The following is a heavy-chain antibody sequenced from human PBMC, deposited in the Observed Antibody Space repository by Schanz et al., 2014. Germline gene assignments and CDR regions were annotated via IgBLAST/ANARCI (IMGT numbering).Heavy chain of an antibody. J-gene: IGHJ4*02. D-gene: IGHD6-13*01. V-gene: IGHV1-46*03. CDR2: INPSGGRT. CDR1: GYTFTSDS. CDR3: ARDGVDAAAGGND. Sequence: QVQLVQSGAEVKKPGASVKVSCKASGYTFTSDSMHWVRQAPGQGLEWMGMINPSGGRTTYAQKFQGRVTMTRDTSTSTVYMELSSLRSEDTAVYYCARDGVDAAAGGNDWGQGTLVTVSS.